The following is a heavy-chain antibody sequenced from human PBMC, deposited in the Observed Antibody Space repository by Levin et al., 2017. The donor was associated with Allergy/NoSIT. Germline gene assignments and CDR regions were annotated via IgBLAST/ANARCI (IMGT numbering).Heavy chain of an antibody. D-gene: IGHD3-10*01. CDR3: ARRGRITTVRGDDALDR. CDR1: GYTFTNFG. Sequence: ASVKVSCKASGYTFTNFGVSWVRQAPGQGLELMGWISGYNANTNYAQNFQDRVTMTTDTSTTTAYLELRSLKFDDSAIYYCARRGRITTVRGDDALDRWGQGTLVTVSS. CDR2: ISGYNANT. V-gene: IGHV1-18*01. J-gene: IGHJ3*01.